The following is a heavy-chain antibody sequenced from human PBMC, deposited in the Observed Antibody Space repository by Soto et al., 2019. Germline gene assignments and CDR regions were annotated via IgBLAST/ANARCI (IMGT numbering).Heavy chain of an antibody. CDR3: ASYYDFLESNWFDP. CDR2: IYHSGST. CDR1: VGSISSSNW. D-gene: IGHD3-3*01. Sequence: SETLSLTCAFSVGSISSSNWWSWVRQPPGKGLEWIGEIYHSGSTNYNPSLKSRVTISVDKSKNQFSLKLSSVTAADTAVYYCASYYDFLESNWFDPWGQGTLVX. V-gene: IGHV4-4*02. J-gene: IGHJ5*02.